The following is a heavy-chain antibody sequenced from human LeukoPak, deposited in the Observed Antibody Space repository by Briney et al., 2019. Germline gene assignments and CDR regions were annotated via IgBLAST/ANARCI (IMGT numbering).Heavy chain of an antibody. CDR3: ALGAGSGSYWLQ. CDR1: GFSFSSYD. V-gene: IGHV3-23*01. CDR2: IRESGEST. J-gene: IGHJ4*02. Sequence: GGSLRLSCAASGFSFSSYDMSWVRQAPGKGLERVSAIRESGESTYYADSVKGRFTISRDNSRNMLYLQMSSLRAEDTAVYYCALGAGSGSYWLQWGQGTLVTVSS. D-gene: IGHD3-10*01.